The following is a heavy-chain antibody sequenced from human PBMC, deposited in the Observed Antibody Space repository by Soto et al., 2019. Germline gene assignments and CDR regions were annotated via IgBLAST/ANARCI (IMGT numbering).Heavy chain of an antibody. D-gene: IGHD4-4*01. V-gene: IGHV4-59*01. CDR1: GGSISSYY. CDR3: AGGLQELYYYYYYMDV. Sequence: SETLSLTCTVSGGSISSYYWSWIRQPPGKGLEWIGYIYYSGSTNYNPSLKSRVTISVDTSKNQFSLKLSSVTAADTAVYYCAGGLQELYYYYYYMDVWGKGTTVTVSS. J-gene: IGHJ6*03. CDR2: IYYSGST.